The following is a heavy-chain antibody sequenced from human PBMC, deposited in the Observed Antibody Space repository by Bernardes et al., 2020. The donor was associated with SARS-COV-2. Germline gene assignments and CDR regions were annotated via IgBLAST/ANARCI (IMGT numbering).Heavy chain of an antibody. CDR2: IYPGDSDT. CDR3: ARLTIAAAGLYYYGMDV. D-gene: IGHD6-13*01. CDR1: GYSFTSYW. Sequence: ESLKISCKGSGYSFTSYWIGWVRQMPGKGLEWMGIIYPGDSDTRYSPSFQGQVTISADKSISTAYLQWSSLKASDTAMYYCARLTIAAAGLYYYGMDVWGQGTTVTVSS. V-gene: IGHV5-51*01. J-gene: IGHJ6*02.